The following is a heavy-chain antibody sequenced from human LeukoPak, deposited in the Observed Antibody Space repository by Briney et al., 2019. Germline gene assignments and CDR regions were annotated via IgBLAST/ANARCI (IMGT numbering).Heavy chain of an antibody. CDR1: GVSIDNSDYY. CDR3: ASVRNNGDSVVAYYFDS. V-gene: IGHV4-39*07. CDR2: ISYSGTT. J-gene: IGHJ4*02. Sequence: SETLSLTCTVSGVSIDNSDYYWGWLRQPPGKWLEWIGDISYSGTTHYNPSLKSRITISEDTSNNQFFLKLRSVTAADTATYYCASVRNNGDSVVAYYFDSWGQGTLVTVSS. D-gene: IGHD2-21*02.